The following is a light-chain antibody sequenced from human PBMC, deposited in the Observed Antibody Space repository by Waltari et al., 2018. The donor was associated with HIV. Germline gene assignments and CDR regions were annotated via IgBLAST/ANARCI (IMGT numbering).Light chain of an antibody. V-gene: IGKV1-39*01. CDR1: QKSNRY. CDR3: QQSYGAPFT. Sequence: SHMTQSPSALSASVRDTVTITCQSSQKSNRYLNWYEKKMGEGPRLLVYGASSLQSGVSARFSGSGSGSEYKLTISNLHSEEFASYFCQQSYGAPFTFGPGSTV. CDR2: GAS. J-gene: IGKJ3*01.